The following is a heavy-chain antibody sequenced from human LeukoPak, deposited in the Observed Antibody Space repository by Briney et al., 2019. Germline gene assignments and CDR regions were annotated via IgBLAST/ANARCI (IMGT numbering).Heavy chain of an antibody. CDR3: ARVWDYDSTPATDAFDI. V-gene: IGHV3-21*01. D-gene: IGHD3-22*01. Sequence: GGSLRLPCAASGFIFSSYSINWVRQAPGKGLEWVSSISSSSSYIYYADSVKGRFTISRDNAKNSLYLQMNSLRAEDTAVYYCARVWDYDSTPATDAFDIWGQGTVVTVSS. CDR2: ISSSSSYI. J-gene: IGHJ3*02. CDR1: GFIFSSYS.